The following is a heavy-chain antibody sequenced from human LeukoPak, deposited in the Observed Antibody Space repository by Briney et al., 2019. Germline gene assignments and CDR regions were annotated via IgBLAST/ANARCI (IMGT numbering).Heavy chain of an antibody. J-gene: IGHJ5*02. CDR2: ISSSSSTI. CDR3: ARDPDPFYCSSTSCRWFDP. D-gene: IGHD2-2*01. V-gene: IGHV3-48*02. CDR1: GFTFSSYS. Sequence: GGSLRLSCAASGFTFSSYSMNWVRQAPGKGLEWASYISSSSSTIYYADSVKGRFTISRDNAKNSLYLQMNSLRDEDTAVYYCARDPDPFYCSSTSCRWFDPWGQGTLVTVSS.